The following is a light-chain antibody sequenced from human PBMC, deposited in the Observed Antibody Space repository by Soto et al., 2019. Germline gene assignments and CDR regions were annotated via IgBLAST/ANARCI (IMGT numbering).Light chain of an antibody. CDR3: QSYDSSLSGVV. CDR2: GNS. V-gene: IGLV1-40*01. CDR1: SSNIGAGYD. J-gene: IGLJ2*01. Sequence: QSVLTQPPSVTGAPGQRVTISCTWSSSNIGAGYDVHWYQQLPGTAPKLLIYGNSNRPSGVPDRFSGSKSGTSASLAITGLHAEDEADYYCQSYDSSLSGVVFGGGTKLTVL.